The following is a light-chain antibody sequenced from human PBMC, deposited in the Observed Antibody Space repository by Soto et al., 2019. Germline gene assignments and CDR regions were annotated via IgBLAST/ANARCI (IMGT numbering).Light chain of an antibody. J-gene: IGKJ1*01. Sequence: EFLLTPTPGTLSLAPGEEAPLSCRASQTVTTRYLAWYQQRPGQSPRLLIYGASNRATGIPDRFSGSGSGTDFTLTISGLEPEDFAVYYCQQYGSSLTWTFGQATKADI. V-gene: IGKV3-20*01. CDR2: GAS. CDR1: QTVTTRY. CDR3: QQYGSSLTWT.